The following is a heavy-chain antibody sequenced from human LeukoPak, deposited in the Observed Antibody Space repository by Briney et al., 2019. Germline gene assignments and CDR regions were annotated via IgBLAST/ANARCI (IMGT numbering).Heavy chain of an antibody. CDR3: AKGRGWGASYYYYYTDV. V-gene: IGHV3-30*02. CDR2: IRYDGSNK. CDR1: GFTFSSYG. Sequence: PGGSLRLSCAASGFTFSSYGIHWVRQAPGKGLEWVAFIRYDGSNKYYTDSVKGRFTISRDNSKNTLYLQMNSLRAEDTAVYYCAKGRGWGASYYYYYTDVWGKGTTVTISS. J-gene: IGHJ6*03. D-gene: IGHD3-16*01.